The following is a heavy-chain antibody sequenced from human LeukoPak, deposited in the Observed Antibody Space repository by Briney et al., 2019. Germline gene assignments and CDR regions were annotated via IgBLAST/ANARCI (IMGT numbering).Heavy chain of an antibody. D-gene: IGHD3-22*01. CDR2: IIPIFGTA. Sequence: ASVKVSCKASGGTFSSYAISWVRQAPGQGLEWMGGIIPIFGTANYAQKFQGRVTITADESTSTAYMELSSLRSEDTAVYYCARNPYYYDSSGYYSDYWGQGTLVTVSS. J-gene: IGHJ4*02. CDR3: ARNPYYYDSSGYYSDY. V-gene: IGHV1-69*13. CDR1: GGTFSSYA.